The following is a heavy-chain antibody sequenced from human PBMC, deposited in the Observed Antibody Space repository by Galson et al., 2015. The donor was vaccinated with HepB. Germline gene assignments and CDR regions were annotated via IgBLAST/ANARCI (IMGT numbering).Heavy chain of an antibody. V-gene: IGHV4-34*01. CDR1: GGFFSYYY. CDR2: IADDGRIT. Sequence: ETLSLTCAAYGGFFSYYYWSWLRQPPGKVLEWVGEIADDGRITNYNPSLKSRVTMAVDPPKNQFSLKLTSVSVADAAVYYCARTPKITARPFDSWGQGTLVTVSS. J-gene: IGHJ4*02. D-gene: IGHD1-14*01. CDR3: ARTPKITARPFDS.